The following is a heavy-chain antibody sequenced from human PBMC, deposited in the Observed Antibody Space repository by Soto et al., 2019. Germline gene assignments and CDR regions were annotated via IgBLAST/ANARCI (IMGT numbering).Heavy chain of an antibody. V-gene: IGHV3-33*01. CDR3: GRDRGSNDVLTGYFDS. CDR1: GFTFSGYG. CDR2: IWYDGSKK. Sequence: PGGSLRLSCAASGFTFSGYGMHWVRQAPGKGLEWVAMIWYDGSKKYYLDSVKGRFTVSRDNSKNTLYLQMNSLRAEDTAVYYCGRDRGSNDVLTGYFDSWSQGSLVTVSS. J-gene: IGHJ4*02. D-gene: IGHD3-9*01.